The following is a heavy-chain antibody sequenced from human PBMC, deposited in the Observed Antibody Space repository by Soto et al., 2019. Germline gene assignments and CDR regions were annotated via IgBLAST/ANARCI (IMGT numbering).Heavy chain of an antibody. CDR1: GGSISSGGYY. J-gene: IGHJ4*02. Sequence: QVQLQESGPGLVKPSQTLSLTCTVSGGSISSGGYYWSWIRQHPGKGLEWIGYIYYSGSTYYNPSLQSRVTISVDTSKNQFSLKLSSVTAADTAVYYCARGRGIVATINRSLLFDYWGQGTLVTVSS. CDR2: IYYSGST. V-gene: IGHV4-31*03. CDR3: ARGRGIVATINRSLLFDY. D-gene: IGHD5-12*01.